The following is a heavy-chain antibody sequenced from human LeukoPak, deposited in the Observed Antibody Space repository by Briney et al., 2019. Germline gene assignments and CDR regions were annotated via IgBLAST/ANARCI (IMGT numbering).Heavy chain of an antibody. CDR1: GFTFSSYA. CDR2: ISSDGSNK. J-gene: IGHJ3*02. V-gene: IGHV3-30*18. Sequence: HPGGSLRLSCAASGFTFSSYAIHWVRQAPGKGLEWVAVISSDGSNKYYADSVKGRFTISRDNSKNTVFLQMNSLRAEGTAVHYCAKARGSRGGFDIWGQGTMVIVSS. D-gene: IGHD2-15*01. CDR3: AKARGSRGGFDI.